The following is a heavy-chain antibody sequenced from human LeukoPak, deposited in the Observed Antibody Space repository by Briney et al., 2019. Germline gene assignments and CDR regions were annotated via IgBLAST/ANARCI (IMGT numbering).Heavy chain of an antibody. V-gene: IGHV3-33*01. Sequence: PGGSLRLSCAASGFTFSSYGMHWVRQAPGKGLEWVAVIWYDGSNKYYADSVKGRFTISRDNSKNTLYLQMNSLRAEGTAVYHCARAPTSYYYFDYWGQGTLVTVSS. CDR1: GFTFSSYG. CDR3: ARAPTSYYYFDY. D-gene: IGHD1-26*01. J-gene: IGHJ4*02. CDR2: IWYDGSNK.